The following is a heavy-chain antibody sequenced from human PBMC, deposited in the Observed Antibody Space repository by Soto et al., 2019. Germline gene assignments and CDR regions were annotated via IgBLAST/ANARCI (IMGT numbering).Heavy chain of an antibody. CDR2: IYYSGST. CDR1: GGSVSSGSYY. V-gene: IGHV4-61*01. CDR3: ARLDTAMVTSVVY. Sequence: QVQLQESGPGLVKPSETLSLTCTVSGGSVSSGSYYWSWIRQPPGKGLEWIGYIYYSGSTNYNPSRKSRVTISVDTSKNQFSLKLSSVTAADTAVYYCARLDTAMVTSVVYWGQGTLVTVSS. J-gene: IGHJ4*02. D-gene: IGHD5-18*01.